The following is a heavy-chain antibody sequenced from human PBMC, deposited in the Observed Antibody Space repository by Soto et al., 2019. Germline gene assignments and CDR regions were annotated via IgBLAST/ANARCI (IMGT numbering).Heavy chain of an antibody. J-gene: IGHJ3*02. V-gene: IGHV4-59*01. D-gene: IGHD1-26*01. CDR3: ARGDSGNDAFDI. Sequence: GKGLEWIGYSYYSGSTNYNPSLKSRVTISVDTSKNQFSLKLSSVTAADTAVYYSARGDSGNDAFDIRGQGTMVSGSS. CDR2: SYYSGST.